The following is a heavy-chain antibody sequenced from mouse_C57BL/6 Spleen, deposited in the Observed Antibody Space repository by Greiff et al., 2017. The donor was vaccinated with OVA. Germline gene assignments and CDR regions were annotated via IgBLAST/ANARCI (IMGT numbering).Heavy chain of an antibody. CDR3: ARDYDYAWFAY. CDR1: GYAFSSSW. V-gene: IGHV1-82*01. Sequence: VKVVESGPELVKPGASVKISCKASGYAFSSSWMNWVKQRPGKGLEWIGRIYPGDGDTNYNGKFKGKATLTADKSSSTAYMQLSSLTSEDSAVYFCARDYDYAWFAYWGQGTLVTVSA. D-gene: IGHD2-4*01. CDR2: IYPGDGDT. J-gene: IGHJ3*01.